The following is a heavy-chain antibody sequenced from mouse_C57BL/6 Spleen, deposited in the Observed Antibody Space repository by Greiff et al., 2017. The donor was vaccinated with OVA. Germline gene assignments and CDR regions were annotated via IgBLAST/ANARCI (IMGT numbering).Heavy chain of an antibody. D-gene: IGHD1-1*01. Sequence: EVQVVESGAELVRPGASVKLSCTASGFNIKDDYMHWVKQRPEQGLEWIGWIDPENGDTEYASKFQGKATITADTSSNTAYLQLSSLTSGDTAVYYCTTYYYGSSSYWGQGTTRTVSS. CDR2: IDPENGDT. CDR3: TTYYYGSSSY. J-gene: IGHJ2*01. V-gene: IGHV14-4*01. CDR1: GFNIKDDY.